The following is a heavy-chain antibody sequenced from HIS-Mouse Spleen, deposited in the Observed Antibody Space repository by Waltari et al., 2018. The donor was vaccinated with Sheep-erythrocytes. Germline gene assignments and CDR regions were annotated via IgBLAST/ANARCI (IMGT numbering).Heavy chain of an antibody. Sequence: QLQLQESGPGLVKPSETLSLTCTVSGGSISSSSYYWGWIRQPPGKGLEWIGSSDYGGRTYCNPSLKSRVTISVDTSKNQFSLRLSSVTAADTAVYYCARRRADEYDFWSGYYNYFDYWGQGTLVTVSS. V-gene: IGHV4-39*01. J-gene: IGHJ4*02. CDR3: ARRRADEYDFWSGYYNYFDY. CDR2: SDYGGRT. CDR1: GGSISSSSYY. D-gene: IGHD3-3*01.